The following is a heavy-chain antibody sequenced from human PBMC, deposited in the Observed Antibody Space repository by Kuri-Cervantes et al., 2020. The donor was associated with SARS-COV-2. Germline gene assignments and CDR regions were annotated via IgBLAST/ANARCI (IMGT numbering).Heavy chain of an antibody. V-gene: IGHV4-61*01. D-gene: IGHD3-3*01. Sequence: SETLSLTCTVSGGSVSSCSYYWGWIRQPPGKGLEWIGYISYSGSTYYDPSLKSRVTITVDTSKNQFTLKLSSVTAADTAVYYCAKAKMGFLEWDNWIDPWGQGTLVTVSS. J-gene: IGHJ5*02. CDR2: ISYSGST. CDR3: AKAKMGFLEWDNWIDP. CDR1: GGSVSSCSYY.